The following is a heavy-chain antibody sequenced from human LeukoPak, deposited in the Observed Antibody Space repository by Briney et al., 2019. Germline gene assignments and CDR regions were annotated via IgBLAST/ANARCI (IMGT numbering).Heavy chain of an antibody. D-gene: IGHD6-19*01. V-gene: IGHV4-59*01. CDR1: GGSISSYY. CDR3: ARDLIAVAGTRGYYGMDV. J-gene: IGHJ6*02. CDR2: IYYSGST. Sequence: SETLSLTCTVSGGSISSYYWSWIRQPPGKGLEWIGYIYYSGSTNCNPSLKSRVTISVDTSKNQFSLKLSSVTAADTAVYYCARDLIAVAGTRGYYGMDVWGQGTTVTVSS.